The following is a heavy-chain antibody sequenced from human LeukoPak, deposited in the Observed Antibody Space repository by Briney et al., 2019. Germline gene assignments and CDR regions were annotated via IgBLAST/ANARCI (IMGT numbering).Heavy chain of an antibody. V-gene: IGHV3-23*01. J-gene: IGHJ5*02. CDR2: ISGSGGST. CDR1: GFTFSSYA. Sequence: GGSLRLSCAASGFTFSSYAMSWVRQAPGKGLEWVSAISGSGGSTYYADSVKGRFTISRDNSKNTLYLQMNSLRAGDTAVYYCAKDRGSSWLNWFDPWGQGTLVTVSS. CDR3: AKDRGSSWLNWFDP. D-gene: IGHD6-13*01.